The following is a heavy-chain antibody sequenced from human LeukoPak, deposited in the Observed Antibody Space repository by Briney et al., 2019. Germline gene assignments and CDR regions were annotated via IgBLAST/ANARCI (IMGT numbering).Heavy chain of an antibody. D-gene: IGHD4-11*01. V-gene: IGHV4-4*09. CDR3: ARPRIGDYSSLDV. CDR2: IYTSGST. CDR1: GGSISSYY. Sequence: PSETLSLTCTVSGGSISSYYWSWIRQPPGKGLEWIGYIYTSGSTNYNPSLKSRVTISVDTSKNQFSLKLSSVTAAGTAVYYCARPRIGDYSSLDVWGKGTTVTVSS. J-gene: IGHJ6*04.